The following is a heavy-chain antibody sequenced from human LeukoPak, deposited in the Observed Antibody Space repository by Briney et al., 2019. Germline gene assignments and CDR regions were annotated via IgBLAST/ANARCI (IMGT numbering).Heavy chain of an antibody. V-gene: IGHV3-15*01. CDR3: GTLHYYYNNSPRA. Sequence: PGGSLRLSCAASGFSFSSAWMSWVRQAPGKGLEWVGRIKSKTDGGTTDFAAPVKGRFTISRDDLKNTLYLQMNNLKTEDTAVYFCGTLHYYYNNSPRAWGQGTLVTVSS. CDR2: IKSKTDGGTT. J-gene: IGHJ4*02. CDR1: GFSFSSAW. D-gene: IGHD3-22*01.